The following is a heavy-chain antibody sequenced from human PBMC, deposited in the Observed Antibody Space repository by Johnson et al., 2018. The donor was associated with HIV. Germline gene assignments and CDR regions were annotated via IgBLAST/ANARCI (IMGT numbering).Heavy chain of an antibody. J-gene: IGHJ3*01. V-gene: IGHV3-53*01. CDR1: DFTVSGNY. D-gene: IGHD3-9*01. CDR2: INWNGGST. Sequence: QLVESGGGLIQPGGSLRLSCAASDFTVSGNYMSWVRQAPGKGLEWVAGINWNGGSTGYADSVKGRFTISRDNSKNTLYLQMNSLRPEDTAVYYCARDGRDLVTRGSFDVWGQGTVVTVSS. CDR3: ARDGRDLVTRGSFDV.